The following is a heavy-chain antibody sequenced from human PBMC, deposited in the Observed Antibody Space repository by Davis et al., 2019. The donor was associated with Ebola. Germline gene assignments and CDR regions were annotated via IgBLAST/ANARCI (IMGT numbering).Heavy chain of an antibody. D-gene: IGHD3-16*01. Sequence: PGGSLRLSCAASGFTFSSYGMHWVRQAPGKGLEWVAVISYDGSNKYYADSVKGRFTISRDNSKNTLYLQMNSLRAEDTAVYYCARDDYPGGFDYWGQGTLVTVSS. J-gene: IGHJ4*02. CDR2: ISYDGSNK. CDR1: GFTFSSYG. V-gene: IGHV3-30*03. CDR3: ARDDYPGGFDY.